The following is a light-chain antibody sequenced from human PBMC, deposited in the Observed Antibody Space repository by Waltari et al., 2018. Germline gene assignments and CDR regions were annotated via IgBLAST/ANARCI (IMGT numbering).Light chain of an antibody. CDR2: LLS. CDR1: QSLLHGSGNTF. CDR3: LQGCQTPWT. V-gene: IGKV2-28*01. Sequence: VMTQSPLSLSVTPGEPASISCKSSQSLLHGSGNTFLDWYLQNPGQSPQLLIYLLSTRPSGVPSRFSGSGSGTDFTLKISRLQAEDVGVYFCLQGCQTPWTFGQGTKVEIK. J-gene: IGKJ1*01.